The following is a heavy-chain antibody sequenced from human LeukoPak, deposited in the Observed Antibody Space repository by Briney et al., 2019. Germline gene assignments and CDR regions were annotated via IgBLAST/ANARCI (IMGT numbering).Heavy chain of an antibody. CDR2: ISYDGSNK. D-gene: IGHD4-17*01. CDR1: GFTFSSYE. J-gene: IGHJ4*02. V-gene: IGHV3-30*04. Sequence: PGGSLRLSCAASGFTFSSYEMNWVRQAPGKGLEWVAVISYDGSNKYYADSVKGRFTISRDNSKNTLYLQMNSLRAEDTAVYYCARGKDYGDYSLYYFDYWGQGTLVTVSS. CDR3: ARGKDYGDYSLYYFDY.